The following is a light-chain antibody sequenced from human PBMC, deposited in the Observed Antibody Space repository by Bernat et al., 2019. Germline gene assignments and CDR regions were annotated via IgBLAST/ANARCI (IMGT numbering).Light chain of an antibody. CDR2: RNN. CDR1: SNNVGNQG. V-gene: IGLV10-54*04. CDR3: SAWDDSLSAWV. Sequence: QAGLTQPPSVSKGLRQTATLTCTGNSNNVGNQGAAWLQQHQAHPPKLLSYRNNNRPSGISERFSASRSGNTASLTIAGLQPEDEADYYCSAWDDSLSAWVFGGGTKLTVL. J-gene: IGLJ3*02.